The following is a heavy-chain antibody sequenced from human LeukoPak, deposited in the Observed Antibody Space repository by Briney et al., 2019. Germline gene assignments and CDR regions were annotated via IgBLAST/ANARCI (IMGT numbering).Heavy chain of an antibody. CDR1: GFTFRSYS. V-gene: IGHV3-21*01. J-gene: IGHJ4*02. Sequence: PGGSLRLSCVASGFTFRSYSMNWVRQAPGKGLEWVASMSGSTTFMYYSDSVKGRFTISRDNSKNTLYLQMNSLRPDDTAMYYCAKDRIVLVTATFDYWGQGTLVTVSS. CDR2: MSGSTTFM. D-gene: IGHD2-21*02. CDR3: AKDRIVLVTATFDY.